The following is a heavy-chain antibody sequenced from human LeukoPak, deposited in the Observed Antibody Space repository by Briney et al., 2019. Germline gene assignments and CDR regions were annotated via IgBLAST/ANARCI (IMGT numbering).Heavy chain of an antibody. CDR1: GFTFSSYA. D-gene: IGHD4-17*01. J-gene: IGHJ4*02. Sequence: GGSLRLSCAASGFTFSSYAMSWVRQAPGKGLQWVSDISGSGGSTYYADSVKGRFTISRDNSKNTLYLQMNSLRAEDTAVYYCAKVSGPYGDYRENYWGQGTLVTVSS. CDR2: ISGSGGST. V-gene: IGHV3-23*01. CDR3: AKVSGPYGDYRENY.